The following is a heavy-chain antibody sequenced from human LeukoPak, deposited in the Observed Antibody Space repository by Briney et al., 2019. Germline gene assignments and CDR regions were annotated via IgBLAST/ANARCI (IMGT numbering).Heavy chain of an antibody. Sequence: GGSLRLSCAASGFIFNSYGLHWVRQAPGKGLEWVAVIWYDGSNKYYADSVKGRFTISRDNSKNTLYLQMNSLRAEDTAVYYCAKDHGGSDYWGQGTLVTVSS. V-gene: IGHV3-33*06. CDR1: GFIFNSYG. CDR2: IWYDGSNK. D-gene: IGHD4-23*01. CDR3: AKDHGGSDY. J-gene: IGHJ4*02.